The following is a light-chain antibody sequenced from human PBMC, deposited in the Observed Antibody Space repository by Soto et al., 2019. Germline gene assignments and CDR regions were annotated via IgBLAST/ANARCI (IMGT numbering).Light chain of an antibody. CDR3: NSYTSSSTDV. V-gene: IGLV2-14*01. CDR1: SSDVGGYNY. Sequence: QSALTQPASVSGSPGQSITISCTGTSSDVGGYNYVSWYQQHPGKAPKLMIYDVSNRPSGISNRFSGSKSGNTASLTISGFQAEDEADYYCNSYTSSSTDVFGTGTKLTVL. CDR2: DVS. J-gene: IGLJ1*01.